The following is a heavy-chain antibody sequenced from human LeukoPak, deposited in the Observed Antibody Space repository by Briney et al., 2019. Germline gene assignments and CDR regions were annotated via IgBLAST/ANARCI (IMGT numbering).Heavy chain of an antibody. V-gene: IGHV3-21*01. J-gene: IGHJ6*02. D-gene: IGHD6-13*01. CDR2: ISSSSSYI. CDR1: GFTFSSYS. CDR3: ARDPSYRYTSSLSYYYTMDV. Sequence: GGSLRLSCAASGFTFSSYSMNWVRQAPGKGLEWVSSISSSSSYIYYADSVKGRFTISRDNAKSSLYLQMNSLRPEDTAVYFCARDPSYRYTSSLSYYYTMDVWGQGTTVTVSS.